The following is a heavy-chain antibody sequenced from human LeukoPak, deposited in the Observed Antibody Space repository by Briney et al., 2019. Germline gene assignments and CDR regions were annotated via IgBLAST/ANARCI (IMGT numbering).Heavy chain of an antibody. Sequence: GGSLRLSCVASGFTFSSYWMHWVRQAPGKGLEWVSRIDFETDTTTYAGSVKGRFTISRDNTKNTLHLQMDSLRDEDAAVYYCVRAGSGFDYWGQGTLVTVTS. V-gene: IGHV3-74*01. J-gene: IGHJ4*02. CDR2: IDFETDTT. D-gene: IGHD2-15*01. CDR1: GFTFSSYW. CDR3: VRAGSGFDY.